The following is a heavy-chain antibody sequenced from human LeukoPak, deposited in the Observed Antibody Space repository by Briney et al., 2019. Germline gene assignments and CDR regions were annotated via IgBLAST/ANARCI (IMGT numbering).Heavy chain of an antibody. D-gene: IGHD3-10*01. CDR2: IDPSDSYT. J-gene: IGHJ4*02. CDR1: GYSFTSYW. V-gene: IGHV5-10-1*01. Sequence: GESLRISCKGSGYSFTSYWISWVRQMPGKGLEWMGRIDPSDSYTNYSLSFQGHVTISADKSISTAYLQWSSLKASDTAMYYCARQRREVYYYGSGSYYFDYWGQETLVTVSS. CDR3: ARQRREVYYYGSGSYYFDY.